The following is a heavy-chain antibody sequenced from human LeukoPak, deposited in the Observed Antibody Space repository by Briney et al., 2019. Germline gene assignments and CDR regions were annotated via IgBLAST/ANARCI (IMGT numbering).Heavy chain of an antibody. V-gene: IGHV4-59*08. CDR2: IYYNGYT. D-gene: IGHD1-14*01. J-gene: IGHJ4*02. CDR1: GDSISRYS. CDR3: ARHRRNLNEDRFREGEPNFDY. Sequence: SKTLSLTCSVSGDSISRYSWNWIRQPPGKGLEWIGYIYYNGYTDYNPSLKSRVTISVDTSKNQLSLHMSSVTASDSAIYYCARHRRNLNEDRFREGEPNFDYWGQGTLVTVSS.